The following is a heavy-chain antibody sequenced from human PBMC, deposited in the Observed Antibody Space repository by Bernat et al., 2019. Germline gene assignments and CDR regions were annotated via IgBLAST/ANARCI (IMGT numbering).Heavy chain of an antibody. Sequence: QVQLVESGGGVVQPGRSLRLSCAASGFSFRSYGMHWVRQAPGKGLEWVAVIWYDGSNKYYAESVKGRFTISRDNSKNTLYLQMNTLRAEDTAVYYCAGGLELFDYWGQGTLVTVSS. D-gene: IGHD3-3*01. J-gene: IGHJ4*02. V-gene: IGHV3-33*01. CDR2: IWYDGSNK. CDR3: AGGLELFDY. CDR1: GFSFRSYG.